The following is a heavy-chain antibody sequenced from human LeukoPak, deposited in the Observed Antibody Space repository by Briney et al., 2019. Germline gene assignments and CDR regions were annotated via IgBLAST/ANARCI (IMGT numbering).Heavy chain of an antibody. J-gene: IGHJ3*02. Sequence: GGSLRLSCTASGFTFGDYAMSWVRQAPGKGLEWVGFIRSKAYGGTTEYAASVKGRFTISRDDSKSIAYLQMNSLKTEDTAVYYCIPLGRYYYDSSGTLDIWGQGTMVIVSS. CDR2: IRSKAYGGTT. CDR1: GFTFGDYA. D-gene: IGHD3-22*01. V-gene: IGHV3-49*04. CDR3: IPLGRYYYDSSGTLDI.